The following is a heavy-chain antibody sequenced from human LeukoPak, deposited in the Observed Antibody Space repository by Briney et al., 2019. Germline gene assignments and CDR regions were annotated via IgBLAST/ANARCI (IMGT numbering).Heavy chain of an antibody. CDR3: ARHVRWFYTTWYFDL. CDR2: VYDSGST. V-gene: IGHV4-59*08. CDR1: GGSISKYY. Sequence: PSETLSLTCTVSGGSISKYYWSWIRQPPGKGLEWMGYVYDSGSTDYNPSLKSRVTISVDTSKNQFSLKLSSVTAADTAVYYCARHVRWFYTTWYFDLWGRGTLVTVSS. D-gene: IGHD2-15*01. J-gene: IGHJ2*01.